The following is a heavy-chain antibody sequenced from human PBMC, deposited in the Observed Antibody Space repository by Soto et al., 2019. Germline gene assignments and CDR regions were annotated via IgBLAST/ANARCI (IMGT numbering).Heavy chain of an antibody. J-gene: IGHJ5*02. CDR3: ARVGNYPYNWIDP. CDR1: GYSISSTNW. CDR2: IYYSGST. V-gene: IGHV4-28*03. D-gene: IGHD4-4*01. Sequence: QVRLQESGPGLVKPSDTLSLTCAVSGYSISSTNWWGWIRQPPGKGLEWIGYIYYSGSTYYNPSLKSRVTMAVDTSKKQFSLKLSSVTAVDTAVYYCARVGNYPYNWIDPWGQGTLVTVSS.